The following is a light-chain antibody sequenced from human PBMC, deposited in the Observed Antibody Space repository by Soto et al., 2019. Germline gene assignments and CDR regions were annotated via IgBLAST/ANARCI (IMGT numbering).Light chain of an antibody. CDR1: QSVSSTY. CDR2: GAS. CDR3: QQYGSSKWT. Sequence: EIVLTQSPGTLSLSPGERATLSCRASQSVSSTYLAWYQQKPGQAPRLLIHGASSRATGIPDRFSGSGSGTDFTLTISRLEPEDFAVYYCQQYGSSKWTFGLGTKVDIK. V-gene: IGKV3-20*01. J-gene: IGKJ1*01.